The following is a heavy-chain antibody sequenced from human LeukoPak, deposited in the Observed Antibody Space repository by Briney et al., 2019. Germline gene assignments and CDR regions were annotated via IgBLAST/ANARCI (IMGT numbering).Heavy chain of an antibody. Sequence: SETLSLTCTVSGGSLSSGDYYWSWIRQPPGKGLEWIGYIYYSGSTYYNPSLKSRVTISVDTSKNQFSLKLSSVTAADTAVYHCARGMTVATPGKTYYYYGMDVWGQGTTVTVSS. D-gene: IGHD4-23*01. CDR2: IYYSGST. CDR1: GGSLSSGDYY. J-gene: IGHJ6*02. CDR3: ARGMTVATPGKTYYYYGMDV. V-gene: IGHV4-30-4*01.